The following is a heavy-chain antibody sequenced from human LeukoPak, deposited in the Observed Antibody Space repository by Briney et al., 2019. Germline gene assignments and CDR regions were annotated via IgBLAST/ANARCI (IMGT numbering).Heavy chain of an antibody. CDR1: GFSFSNYN. Sequence: PGGSLRLSCAASGFSFSNYNMNWVRQAPGKGLEWVSSISSGSTYIYYADSMKGRSTFSRDDAKNSLYLQMNSLRAEDTAVYYCARARSGSYAGIDYWGQGTLVTVSS. V-gene: IGHV3-21*01. J-gene: IGHJ4*02. CDR2: ISSGSTYI. CDR3: ARARSGSYAGIDY. D-gene: IGHD1-26*01.